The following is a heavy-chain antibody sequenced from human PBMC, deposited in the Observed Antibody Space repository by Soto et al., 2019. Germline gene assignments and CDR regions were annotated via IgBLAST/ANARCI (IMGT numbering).Heavy chain of an antibody. Sequence: EVHLLESGGDLVQPGGSLRLSCAASGFTFSDYSMSWVRQTPERGLEWVSSLTRGGTSYYADAVQGRVTVSRDNSKNTVSLQMHSLGAEDTALYYCTKRATTVPTPGNYFDSWGQGTLVTVSS. D-gene: IGHD1-1*01. CDR2: LTRGGTS. CDR1: GFTFSDYS. V-gene: IGHV3-23*01. J-gene: IGHJ4*02. CDR3: TKRATTVPTPGNYFDS.